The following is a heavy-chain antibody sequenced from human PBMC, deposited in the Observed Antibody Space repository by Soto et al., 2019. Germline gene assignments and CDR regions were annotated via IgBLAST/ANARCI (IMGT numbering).Heavy chain of an antibody. D-gene: IGHD3-22*01. Sequence: ASVKVSCKASGGTFSSYAISWVRQAPGQGLEWMGGIISIFGTADYAQKFQGRVTFTRDTSANTAYMELSSLISEDTAVYYCARPKDYDDCLDLWGQGTLVTVSS. CDR1: GGTFSSYA. J-gene: IGHJ4*02. CDR3: ARPKDYDDCLDL. V-gene: IGHV1-69*05. CDR2: IISIFGTA.